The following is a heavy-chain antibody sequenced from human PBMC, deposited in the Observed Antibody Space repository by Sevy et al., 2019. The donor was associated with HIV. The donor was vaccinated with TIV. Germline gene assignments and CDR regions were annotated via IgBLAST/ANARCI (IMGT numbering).Heavy chain of an antibody. CDR1: GGSIGSGTYY. CDR2: INTSGST. V-gene: IGHV4-61*02. CDR3: AGEEWRSGERYNFDY. J-gene: IGHJ4*02. D-gene: IGHD3-16*01. Sequence: SETLSLTCTVSGGSIGSGTYYWSWIRQPAEKGLEWIGRINTSGSTCYNPSLKSRVTMSVDASNNQFSLSLSSVTAADTAVYYCAGEEWRSGERYNFDYWGQGTLVTVSS.